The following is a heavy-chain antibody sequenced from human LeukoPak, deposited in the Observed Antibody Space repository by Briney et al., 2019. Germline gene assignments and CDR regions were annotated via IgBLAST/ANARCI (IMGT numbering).Heavy chain of an antibody. CDR2: ITSGSSYI. V-gene: IGHV3-21*01. J-gene: IGHJ3*02. CDR1: GFTFSDYS. D-gene: IGHD5-12*01. CDR3: ARDQGGYNAFDI. Sequence: GGSLRLSCAASGFTFSDYSMNWVRQAPGKGLEWVSSITSGSSYIYYADSVKGRFTISRDNAKTSLYLQMNSLRAEDTAVYYCARDQGGYNAFDIWGQGTMATVSS.